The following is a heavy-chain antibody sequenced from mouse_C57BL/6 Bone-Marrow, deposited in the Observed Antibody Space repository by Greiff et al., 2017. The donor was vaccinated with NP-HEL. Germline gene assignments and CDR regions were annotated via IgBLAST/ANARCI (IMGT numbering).Heavy chain of an antibody. J-gene: IGHJ1*03. CDR2: INPNDGGT. Sequence: EVQLQQSGPELVKPGASVKMSCKASGYTFTDYNMHWVKQSHGKSLEWIGYINPNDGGTSYNQKFKGKATLTVNKSSSTAYMELRSLTSEDSAGYYCAREGIYYDYDGWYFDVWGTGTTVTVSS. V-gene: IGHV1-22*01. CDR1: GYTFTDYN. CDR3: AREGIYYDYDGWYFDV. D-gene: IGHD2-4*01.